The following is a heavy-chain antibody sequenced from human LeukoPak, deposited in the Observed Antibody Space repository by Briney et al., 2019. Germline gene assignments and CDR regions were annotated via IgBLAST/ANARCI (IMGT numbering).Heavy chain of an antibody. J-gene: IGHJ5*02. Sequence: PGGSLRLSCAASGFTFSSYSMNWVRQAPGKGLEWVSSISSSSSYIYYADSVKGRFTISRDNAKNSLYLQMNSLRAKDTAVYYCARDSFGGSYPNWFDPWGQGTLVTVSS. V-gene: IGHV3-21*01. CDR3: ARDSFGGSYPNWFDP. D-gene: IGHD1-26*01. CDR1: GFTFSSYS. CDR2: ISSSSSYI.